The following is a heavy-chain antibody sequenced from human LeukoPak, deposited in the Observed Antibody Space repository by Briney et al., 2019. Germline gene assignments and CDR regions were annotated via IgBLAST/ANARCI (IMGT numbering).Heavy chain of an antibody. J-gene: IGHJ2*01. V-gene: IGHV1-18*01. Sequence: ASVKVSCKASGYTFTSYGISWVRQAPGQGLEWMGWISAYNGNTNYAQKLQGRVTMTTDTSTSTAYMELRSLRSDDTAVYYCARDPRIAARPVGPSYWYFDLWGRGTLVTVSS. CDR3: ARDPRIAARPVGPSYWYFDL. CDR2: ISAYNGNT. CDR1: GYTFTSYG. D-gene: IGHD6-6*01.